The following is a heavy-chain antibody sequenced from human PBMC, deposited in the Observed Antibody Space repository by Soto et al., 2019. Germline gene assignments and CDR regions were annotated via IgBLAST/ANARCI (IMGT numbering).Heavy chain of an antibody. CDR1: GFTFSSYW. CDR2: IKQDGSEK. D-gene: IGHD2-15*01. Sequence: GGSLRLSCAASGFTFSSYWMSWVRQAPGKGLEWVANIKQDGSEKYYVDSVKGRFTISRDNAKNSLYLQMNSLRAEDTAVYYCATDIVVVVAASLAFDISGQGTLVTVS. J-gene: IGHJ3*02. CDR3: ATDIVVVVAASLAFDI. V-gene: IGHV3-7*01.